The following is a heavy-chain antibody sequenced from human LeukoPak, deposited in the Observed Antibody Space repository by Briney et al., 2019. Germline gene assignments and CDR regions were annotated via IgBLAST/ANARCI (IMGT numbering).Heavy chain of an antibody. CDR3: ARWKVRRLNTTVTTLYYYGMDV. J-gene: IGHJ6*02. CDR1: GGSFSGYY. Sequence: SETLSLTCAVYGGSFSGYYWSWIRQPPGKGLEWIGEINHSVSTNYNPSLKSRVTISVDTSKNQFSLKLSTVTAADTAVYYCARWKVRRLNTTVTTLYYYGMDVWGQGTTVTVSS. CDR2: INHSVST. D-gene: IGHD4-17*01. V-gene: IGHV4-34*01.